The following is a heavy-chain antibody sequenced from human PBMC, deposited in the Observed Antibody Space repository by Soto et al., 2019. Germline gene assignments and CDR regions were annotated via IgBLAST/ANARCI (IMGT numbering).Heavy chain of an antibody. CDR2: IYYSGST. CDR1: GGSISSYY. Sequence: QVQLQESGPGLVKPSETLSLTCTVSGGSISSYYWSWIRQPPGKGLECIGYIYYSGSTNYNPSLKSRVTISVDTSKNQFSLKLSSVTAADTAVYYCARRGGVLWGQGTLVTVSS. J-gene: IGHJ4*02. CDR3: ARRGGVL. D-gene: IGHD2-21*01. V-gene: IGHV4-59*08.